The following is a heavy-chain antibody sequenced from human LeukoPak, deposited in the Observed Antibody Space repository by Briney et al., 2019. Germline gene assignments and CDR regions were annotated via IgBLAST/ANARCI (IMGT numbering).Heavy chain of an antibody. J-gene: IGHJ6*02. V-gene: IGHV4-61*02. D-gene: IGHD2-15*01. Sequence: SQTLSLTCTVSGGSISSGSYYGSWIRQPAGKGLEWIGRIYTSGSTNYNPSLKSRVTISVDTSKNQFSLKLSSVTAADTAVYYCARLVVVAATGYYYGMDVWGQGTTVTVSS. CDR1: GGSISSGSYY. CDR3: ARLVVVAATGYYYGMDV. CDR2: IYTSGST.